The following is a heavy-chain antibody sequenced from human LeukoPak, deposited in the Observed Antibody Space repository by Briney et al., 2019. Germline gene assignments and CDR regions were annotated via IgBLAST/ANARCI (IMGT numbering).Heavy chain of an antibody. V-gene: IGHV1-69*13. CDR1: GGTFTTYA. D-gene: IGHD2-2*01. Sequence: ASVRVSCKASGGTFTTYAISWVREAPGQGLEWRGGIIPIFGTAHYVQKFQGRVTITSDEPTSTAYVELSSLRSEDTAVYYCASQPLGYCSSTSCPRPPDAFDIWGQGTMVTVSS. J-gene: IGHJ3*02. CDR2: IIPIFGTA. CDR3: ASQPLGYCSSTSCPRPPDAFDI.